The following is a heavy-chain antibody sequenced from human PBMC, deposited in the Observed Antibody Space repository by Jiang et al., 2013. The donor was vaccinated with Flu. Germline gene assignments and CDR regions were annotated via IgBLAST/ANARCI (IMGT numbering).Heavy chain of an antibody. Sequence: SGAEVKKPGASVKVSCKTSGHTFTGDCLHWVRQAPGQGPEWMGGINPDNGGTNYAQKFEGRVTMTRDTSISTAYMELRSLRSDDTAVYYCATEMMHTAPTVAFHIWGPRDKGSPSLQ. J-gene: IGHJ3*02. CDR1: GHTFTGDC. V-gene: IGHV1-2*02. D-gene: IGHD5-18*01. CDR3: ATEMMHTAPTVAFHI. CDR2: INPDNGGT.